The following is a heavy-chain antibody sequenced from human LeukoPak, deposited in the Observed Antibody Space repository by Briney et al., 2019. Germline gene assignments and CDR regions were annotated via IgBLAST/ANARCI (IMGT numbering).Heavy chain of an antibody. D-gene: IGHD2-2*03. CDR2: IYCSGST. Sequence: SETLSLTCTVSGGSISSGDYYWSWIRQPPGKGLEWIGYIYCSGSTYYNPSLKSRVTISVDTSKNQFSLKLSSVTAADTAVYYCARGGRGYCSSTSCYAYSDWGQGTLVTVSS. CDR1: GGSISSGDYY. V-gene: IGHV4-30-4*01. J-gene: IGHJ4*02. CDR3: ARGGRGYCSSTSCYAYSD.